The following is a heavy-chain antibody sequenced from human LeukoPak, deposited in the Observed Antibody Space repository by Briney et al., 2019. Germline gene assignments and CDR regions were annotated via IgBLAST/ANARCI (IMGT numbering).Heavy chain of an antibody. D-gene: IGHD4-17*01. J-gene: IGHJ3*02. Sequence: PGGSLRLSCAASGFTFSNYKMNWVRQAPGKGLEWVSYISSSGSIIYYSDSVKGRFTISRDNAKNSLYLQMNSLRAEDTAVYYCARPYGDSYDAFDIWGQGTMVTVSS. CDR3: ARPYGDSYDAFDI. CDR2: ISSSGSII. V-gene: IGHV3-48*03. CDR1: GFTFSNYK.